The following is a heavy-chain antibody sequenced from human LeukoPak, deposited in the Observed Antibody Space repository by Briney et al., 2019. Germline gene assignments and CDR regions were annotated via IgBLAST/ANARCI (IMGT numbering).Heavy chain of an antibody. D-gene: IGHD3-22*01. CDR3: AKAVGSSGYFSRDAFDI. Sequence: GGSLRLSCAPSGFTFSSYAMSWVRQAPGKGLEWVAVISGGGSDTYYADSVRGRFTISRDNSKNTVYLQMNSLRAEDTAIYYCAKAVGSSGYFSRDAFDIWGQGTMVTVSS. V-gene: IGHV3-23*01. J-gene: IGHJ3*02. CDR2: ISGGGSDT. CDR1: GFTFSSYA.